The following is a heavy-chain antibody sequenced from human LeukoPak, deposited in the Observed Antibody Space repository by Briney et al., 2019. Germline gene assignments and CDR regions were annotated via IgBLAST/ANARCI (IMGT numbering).Heavy chain of an antibody. J-gene: IGHJ4*02. CDR3: ARGMSGYSSYDL. D-gene: IGHD5-12*01. CDR2: LYYGGNT. Sequence: GGSLRLSCAASGFTFSSYGMHWVRQAPGKGLEWVSVLYYGGNTYYADSVRGRFTVSSDSSRNTLNLQMNSLRAEDTAVYYCARGMSGYSSYDLWGQGTLVTVSS. V-gene: IGHV3-NL1*01. CDR1: GFTFSSYG.